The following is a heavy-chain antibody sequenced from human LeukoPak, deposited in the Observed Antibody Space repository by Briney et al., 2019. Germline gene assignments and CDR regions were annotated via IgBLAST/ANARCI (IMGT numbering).Heavy chain of an antibody. CDR1: GFTFSSYA. CDR2: ISGSGGST. D-gene: IGHD6-13*01. Sequence: PGGSLRLSCAASGFTFSSYAMSWVRQAPGKGLEWVSAISGSGGSTYYADSVKGRFTISRDNSKNTLYLQMNSLRAEDTAVYYCAKDHRTFRGPIAGRANWYFDLWGRGTLVTVSS. V-gene: IGHV3-23*01. CDR3: AKDHRTFRGPIAGRANWYFDL. J-gene: IGHJ2*01.